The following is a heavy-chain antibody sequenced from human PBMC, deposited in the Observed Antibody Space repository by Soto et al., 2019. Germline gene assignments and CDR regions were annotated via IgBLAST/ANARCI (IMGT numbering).Heavy chain of an antibody. J-gene: IGHJ6*02. D-gene: IGHD2-2*01. CDR1: GYTFTSYG. CDR3: AREVVDIVVVPAAIFDYGIDV. Sequence: QVQLVQSGAEVKKPGASVKVSCKASGYTFTSYGISWVRQAPGQGLEWMGWISAYNGNTNYAQKLQGRVTMTTDTSTSTAYMELRSLRCDDTAVYYCAREVVDIVVVPAAIFDYGIDVWGQGTTVTVS. CDR2: ISAYNGNT. V-gene: IGHV1-18*01.